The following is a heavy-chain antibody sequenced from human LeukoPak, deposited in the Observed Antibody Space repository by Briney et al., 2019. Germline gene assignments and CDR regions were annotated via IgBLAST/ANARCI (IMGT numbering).Heavy chain of an antibody. J-gene: IGHJ4*02. D-gene: IGHD3-10*01. V-gene: IGHV3-21*01. CDR2: ISSSSSYI. Sequence: PGRSLRLSCAASGFTFSSYGMHWVRQAPGKGLEWVSSISSSSSYIYYADSVKGRFTISRDNAKNSLYLQMNSLRAEGTAVYYCAIIQGVIGPNGYWGQGTLVTVSS. CDR1: GFTFSSYG. CDR3: AIIQGVIGPNGY.